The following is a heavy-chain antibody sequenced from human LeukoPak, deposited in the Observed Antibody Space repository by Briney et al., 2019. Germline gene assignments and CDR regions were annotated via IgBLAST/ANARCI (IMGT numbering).Heavy chain of an antibody. CDR1: GYTFTSYD. CDR3: ARALRIAVAGGDYYYYYMDV. D-gene: IGHD6-19*01. Sequence: ASVKVSCKASGYTFTSYDINWVRQATGQGLEWRGGMNPYSGKTGDAHKCQGRVTMTRNTSISTAYMELSSLRSEDTAVYYCARALRIAVAGGDYYYYYMDVWGKGTTVTVSS. CDR2: MNPYSGKT. J-gene: IGHJ6*03. V-gene: IGHV1-8*01.